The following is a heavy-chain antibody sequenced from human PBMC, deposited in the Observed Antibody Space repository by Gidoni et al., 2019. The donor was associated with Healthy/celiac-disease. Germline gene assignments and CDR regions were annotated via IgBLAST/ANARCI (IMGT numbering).Heavy chain of an antibody. D-gene: IGHD3-22*01. CDR2: IIPICGTA. CDR1: GGTFSRYG. Sequence: QVQLVQSGAEVKKPGSSVKVSCKASGGTFSRYGVSWVRQAPGQGLEWMGGIIPICGTANYAQKFQGRVTITADKSTSTAYMELRSLRSEDTAVYYCARGPYYYDSSGYLSYWYFDLWGRGTLVTVSS. CDR3: ARGPYYYDSSGYLSYWYFDL. J-gene: IGHJ2*01. V-gene: IGHV1-69*06.